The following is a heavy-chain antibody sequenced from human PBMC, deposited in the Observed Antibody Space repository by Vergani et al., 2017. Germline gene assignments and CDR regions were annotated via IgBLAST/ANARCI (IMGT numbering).Heavy chain of an antibody. V-gene: IGHV1-8*02. J-gene: IGHJ4*02. CDR2: MNPNSGNT. CDR3: ARVSPGDNSGWEPFDY. D-gene: IGHD6-19*01. CDR1: GYTFTSYD. Sequence: QVQLVQSGAEVKKPGASVKVSCKASGYTFTSYDINWVRQATGQGLEWMGWMNPNSGNTGYAQKFQGRVTMTRDTSTSTVYMELSSLRSEDTAVYYCARVSPGDNSGWEPFDYWGQGTLVTVSS.